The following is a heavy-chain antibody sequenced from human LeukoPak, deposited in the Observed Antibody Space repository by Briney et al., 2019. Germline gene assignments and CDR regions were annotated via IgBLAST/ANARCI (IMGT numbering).Heavy chain of an antibody. CDR3: ARALYYYDSSGYYYSGYYGMDV. D-gene: IGHD3-22*01. CDR2: IYYSGST. V-gene: IGHV4-59*01. J-gene: IGHJ6*02. Sequence: SETLSLTCTVSGGSISNYYWNWIRQPPGRGLEWIGYIYYSGSTSYNPSLKSRVTISVDTSKNQFSLKLSSVTAADTAVYYRARALYYYDSSGYYYSGYYGMDVWGQGTTVTVSS. CDR1: GGSISNYY.